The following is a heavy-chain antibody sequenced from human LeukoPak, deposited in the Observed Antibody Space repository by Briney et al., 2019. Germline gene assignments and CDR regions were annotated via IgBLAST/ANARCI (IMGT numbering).Heavy chain of an antibody. CDR2: ISSSGSTI. CDR1: GFTFSSYE. V-gene: IGHV3-48*03. Sequence: GSLRLSCAASGFTFSSYEMNWVRQAPGKGLEWVSYISSSGSTIYYADSVKGRFTISRDNAKNSLYLQMNSLRAEDTAVYYCARAMDPNYYDSSGYQDSYFDLWGRGTLVTVSS. D-gene: IGHD3-22*01. J-gene: IGHJ2*01. CDR3: ARAMDPNYYDSSGYQDSYFDL.